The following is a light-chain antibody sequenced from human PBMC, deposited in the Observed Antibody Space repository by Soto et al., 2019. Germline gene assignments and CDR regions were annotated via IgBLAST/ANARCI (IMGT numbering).Light chain of an antibody. CDR2: WAS. V-gene: IGKV4-1*01. CDR3: QQYYSTPLS. J-gene: IGKJ3*01. CDR1: QSVLYSSTNKNY. Sequence: DIVMTQSPDSLTVPLGERATINCKSSQSVLYSSTNKNYLAWYQQKTGQPPKLLIYWASTRQSGVPDRFSGSGSGTDFTLTISSLQAEDVEVYYCQQYYSTPLSFGPGTKLNI.